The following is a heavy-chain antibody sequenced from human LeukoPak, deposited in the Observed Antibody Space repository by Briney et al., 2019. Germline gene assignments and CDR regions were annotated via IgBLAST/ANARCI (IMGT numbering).Heavy chain of an antibody. CDR1: GFTFTSYA. CDR2: ISGSGGST. Sequence: GESLRLSCAASGFTFTSYAMSWVRQAPGKGLEWVSGISGSGGSTYYADSVKGRFIISRENSKKMLYLQMNSLRAEDTAVYYCAKDQFYHDYVPGWFDPWGQGTLVTVSS. V-gene: IGHV3-23*01. J-gene: IGHJ5*02. D-gene: IGHD3-16*01. CDR3: AKDQFYHDYVPGWFDP.